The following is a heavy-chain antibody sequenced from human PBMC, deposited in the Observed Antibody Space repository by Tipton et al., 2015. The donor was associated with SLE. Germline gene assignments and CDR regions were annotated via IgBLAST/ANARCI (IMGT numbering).Heavy chain of an antibody. CDR3: ARDPYDSTWRNGWFDP. D-gene: IGHD6-13*01. CDR2: LYHRGST. J-gene: IGHJ5*02. V-gene: IGHV4-38-2*02. CDR1: GDSITSGDY. Sequence: TLSLTCAVSGDSITSGDYWGWIRQPPGKGLEWVGSLYHRGSTYYNPSLKSRVTISTDTSKNEIYLKLTSVTATDTAVYFCARDPYDSTWRNGWFDPWGQGTLVTVSS.